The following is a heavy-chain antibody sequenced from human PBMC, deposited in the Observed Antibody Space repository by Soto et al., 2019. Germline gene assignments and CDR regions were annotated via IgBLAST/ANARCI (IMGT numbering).Heavy chain of an antibody. CDR2: IWYDGSNK. CDR1: GFTFSSYG. Sequence: GGSLRLSCAASGFTFSSYGMHWVRQAPGKGLEWVAVIWYDGSNKYYADSVKGRFTISRDNSKNTLYLQMNSLRAEDTAVFYCARVCGIAAAGRTDNWFDPWGQGTLVTVSS. D-gene: IGHD6-13*01. J-gene: IGHJ5*02. CDR3: ARVCGIAAAGRTDNWFDP. V-gene: IGHV3-33*01.